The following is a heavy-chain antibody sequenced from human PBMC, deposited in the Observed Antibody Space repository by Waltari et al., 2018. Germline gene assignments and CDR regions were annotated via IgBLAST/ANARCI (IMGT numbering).Heavy chain of an antibody. CDR1: GFTVRSNY. V-gene: IGHV3-53*02. CDR3: ARSSLYYYDSSGPFDF. Sequence: EVQLVETGGGLIQPGGSLRLSCAASGFTVRSNYMRWVRGAPGKGLEWVSCIYSGGSTYYADSVKGRFTISRDNSKNTLYLQMNSLRAEDTAVYYCARSSLYYYDSSGPFDFWGQGTLVTVSS. D-gene: IGHD3-22*01. CDR2: IYSGGST. J-gene: IGHJ4*02.